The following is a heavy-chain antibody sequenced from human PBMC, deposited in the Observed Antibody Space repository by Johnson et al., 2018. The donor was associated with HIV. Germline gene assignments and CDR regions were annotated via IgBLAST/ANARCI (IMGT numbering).Heavy chain of an antibody. D-gene: IGHD1-1*01. CDR2: ISSSGSAI. V-gene: IGHV3-11*04. Sequence: QVQLVESGGGVVQPGRSLRLSCAASGFTFSDYYMTWVRQAPGEGLEWVSYISSSGSAIYYADSVKGRFTMSRDNAKNSMFLQMNSLRADDTAVYYCARSRNYACDIWGQGTMVTVSS. CDR1: GFTFSDYY. J-gene: IGHJ3*02. CDR3: ARSRNYACDI.